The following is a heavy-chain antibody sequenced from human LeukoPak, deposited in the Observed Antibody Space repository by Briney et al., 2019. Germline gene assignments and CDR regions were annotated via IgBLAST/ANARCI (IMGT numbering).Heavy chain of an antibody. D-gene: IGHD6-13*01. CDR2: IIDSGGAT. CDR3: AKAYTRSWYAAFDF. J-gene: IGHJ3*01. V-gene: IGHV3-23*01. Sequence: GGSLRLSCAASGFTFSSYWMSWVRQAPGKGLEWVSAIIDSGGATYYADSVKGRFTISRDNSKNPVYLQMNSLRGDDSAKYYCAKAYTRSWYAAFDFWGQGTMVAISS. CDR1: GFTFSSYW.